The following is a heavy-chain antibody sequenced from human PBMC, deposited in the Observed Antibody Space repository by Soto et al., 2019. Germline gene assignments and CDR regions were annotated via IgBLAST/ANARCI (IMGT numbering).Heavy chain of an antibody. V-gene: IGHV3-30-3*01. D-gene: IGHD6-13*01. CDR3: ARGGSSSWPRAEYFQH. CDR1: GFTFSSYA. Sequence: PGGSLRLSCAASGFTFSSYAMHWVRQAPGKGLEWVAVISYDGSNKYYADSVKGRFTISRDNSKNTLYLQMNSLRAEDTAVYYCARGGSSSWPRAEYFQHWGQGTLVTVSS. CDR2: ISYDGSNK. J-gene: IGHJ1*01.